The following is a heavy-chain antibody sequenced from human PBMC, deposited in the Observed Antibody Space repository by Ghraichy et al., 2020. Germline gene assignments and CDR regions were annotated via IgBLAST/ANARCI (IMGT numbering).Heavy chain of an antibody. CDR2: IDHRGSA. CDR3: AGGRGGFDP. V-gene: IGHV4-34*01. Sequence: ESLNISCALYGESFSGYFCDWVRQPPEKGLEWIGEIDHRGSAAYNTSHKSRATISVDTVKNQCSLKLTYVTAADMGVYYCAGGRGGFDPWGQGTLVTVSS. D-gene: IGHD3-10*01. CDR1: GESFSGYF. J-gene: IGHJ5*02.